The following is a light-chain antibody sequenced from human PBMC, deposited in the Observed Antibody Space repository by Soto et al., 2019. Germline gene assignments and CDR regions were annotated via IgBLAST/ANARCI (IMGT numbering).Light chain of an antibody. CDR3: AAWDDSLNPLDV. CDR2: SDD. J-gene: IGLJ1*01. Sequence: QAVVTQPPSASGTPGQRVTISCSGSSSNIGSNTVNWFQQLPGTAPKLLIYSDDQRPSGVPDRFSGSKSGTSASLAISGLRSEDEADYYCAAWDDSLNPLDVFGTGTKLTVL. V-gene: IGLV1-44*01. CDR1: SSNIGSNT.